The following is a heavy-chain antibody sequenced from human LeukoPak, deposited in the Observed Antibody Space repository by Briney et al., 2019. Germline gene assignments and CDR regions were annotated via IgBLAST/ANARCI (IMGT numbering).Heavy chain of an antibody. D-gene: IGHD2-15*01. V-gene: IGHV1-2*02. CDR3: ARASSDIVVVVALDY. CDR2: INPNSGGT. Sequence: ASVKVSCKASGYTFTGYYMHWVRQAPGQGLEWMGWINPNSGGTNYAQKFQGRVTMTRDTSISTAYMELGRLRSDDTAVYYCARASSDIVVVVALDYWGQGTLVTVSS. J-gene: IGHJ4*02. CDR1: GYTFTGYY.